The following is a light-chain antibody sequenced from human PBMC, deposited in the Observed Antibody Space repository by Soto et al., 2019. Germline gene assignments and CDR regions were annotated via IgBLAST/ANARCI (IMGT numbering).Light chain of an antibody. Sequence: QSVLTQPPSVYGAPGQRVTISCTGSSSNIGAGYVVHWYQQLPGTAPKLLIYGNSNRPSGVPDRFSGSKSGTSASLAITGLQAEDEADYYCQSYDSSLSGWVFGGGTKLTVL. CDR1: SSNIGAGYV. CDR2: GNS. CDR3: QSYDSSLSGWV. J-gene: IGLJ3*02. V-gene: IGLV1-40*01.